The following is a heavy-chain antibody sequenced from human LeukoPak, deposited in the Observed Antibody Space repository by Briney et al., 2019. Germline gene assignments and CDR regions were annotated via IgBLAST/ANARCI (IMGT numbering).Heavy chain of an antibody. J-gene: IGHJ4*02. Sequence: GGSLLLSCAASGFTFSSYSMNWVRQAPGKGLGGVSYISSSSSTIYYADSVKGRFTISRDNSKNTLNLQMNSLRPEDTAVYYCAKARDGCLFDYWGQGTLVTVSS. CDR2: ISSSSSTI. CDR3: AKARDGCLFDY. CDR1: GFTFSSYS. D-gene: IGHD5-24*01. V-gene: IGHV3-48*01.